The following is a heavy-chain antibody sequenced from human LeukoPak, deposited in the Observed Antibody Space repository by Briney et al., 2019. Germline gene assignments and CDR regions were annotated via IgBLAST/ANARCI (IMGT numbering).Heavy chain of an antibody. D-gene: IGHD3-22*01. CDR1: GYTLTELS. CDR3: APGGGYDSSGYLRL. CDR2: FDPEDGEA. Sequence: ASVKVSCKVSGYTLTELSMHWVRQAPGKGLEWMGGFDPEDGEAIYAQKFQGRVTMTEDTSTDTAYMELSSLRSEDTAVYYCAPGGGYDSSGYLRLWGQGTLVTVSS. V-gene: IGHV1-24*01. J-gene: IGHJ4*02.